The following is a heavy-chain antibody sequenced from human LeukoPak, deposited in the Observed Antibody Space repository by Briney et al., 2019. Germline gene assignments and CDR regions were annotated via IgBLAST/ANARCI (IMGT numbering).Heavy chain of an antibody. Sequence: SETLSLTCAVYGGSFSGYYWSWIRQPPGKGLEWVGSIYYSGSTYYNPSLKSRVTISVDTSKNQFSLKLSSVTAADTAVYYCARVYYYDSSGYYHYFDYWGQGTLVTVSS. J-gene: IGHJ4*02. CDR2: IYYSGST. CDR3: ARVYYYDSSGYYHYFDY. D-gene: IGHD3-22*01. V-gene: IGHV4-34*01. CDR1: GGSFSGYY.